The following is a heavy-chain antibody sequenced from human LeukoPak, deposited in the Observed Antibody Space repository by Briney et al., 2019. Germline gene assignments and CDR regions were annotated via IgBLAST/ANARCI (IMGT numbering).Heavy chain of an antibody. J-gene: IGHJ4*02. CDR3: AKDRSYGSGSYHY. CDR1: GFTFSSWT. V-gene: IGHV3-30-3*01. Sequence: GGSLRLSCAASGFTFSSWTIHWVRQAPGKGLEWVAVISFDGSNKYYADSVKGRFTISRDNSKNTLYLQMNSLRAEDTAVYYCAKDRSYGSGSYHYWGQGTLVTVSS. D-gene: IGHD3-10*01. CDR2: ISFDGSNK.